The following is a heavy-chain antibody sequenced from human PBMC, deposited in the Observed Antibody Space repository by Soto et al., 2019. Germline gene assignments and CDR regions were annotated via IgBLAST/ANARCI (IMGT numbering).Heavy chain of an antibody. CDR1: GFSVSSSH. Sequence: EVQLVDSGGGLIQPGGSLRLSCAASGFSVSSSHMIWVRQAPGKGLEWVSVIYSGGATYYAVSVKGRFTISRDRSKHTLYXXLGGVRTEDTAVYHCAILGSYGAGSYSFRYNWIDPWGQGSLVTVSS. J-gene: IGHJ5*02. CDR2: IYSGGAT. CDR3: AILGSYGAGSYSFRYNWIDP. D-gene: IGHD3-10*01. V-gene: IGHV3-53*01.